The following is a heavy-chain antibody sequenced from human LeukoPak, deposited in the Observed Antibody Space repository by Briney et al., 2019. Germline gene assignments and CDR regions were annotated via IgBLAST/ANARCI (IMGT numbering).Heavy chain of an antibody. CDR3: ARDRSGVVSNFDY. D-gene: IGHD3-16*02. J-gene: IGHJ4*02. CDR2: INPNSGGT. V-gene: IGHV1-2*06. CDR1: GNTFTGYY. Sequence: ASVKVSCKASGNTFTGYYMHWVRQAPGQGLEWMGRINPNSGGTNYAQKFQGRVTMTRDTSISTAYMELSRLRSDDTAVYYCARDRSGVVSNFDYWGQGTLVTVSS.